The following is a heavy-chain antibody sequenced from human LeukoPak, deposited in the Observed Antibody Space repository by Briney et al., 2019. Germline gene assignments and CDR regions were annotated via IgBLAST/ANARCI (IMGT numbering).Heavy chain of an antibody. V-gene: IGHV1-69*13. D-gene: IGHD3-10*01. CDR3: ARANMVRGVGLFFDRNWFDP. CDR2: IIPIFGTA. J-gene: IGHJ5*02. Sequence: SVKVSCKASGGTFSSYAISWVRQAPGQGLEWMGGIIPIFGTANYAQKFQGRVTITADESTSTAYMELSGLRSDDTAVYYCARANMVRGVGLFFDRNWFDPWGQGTLVTVSS. CDR1: GGTFSSYA.